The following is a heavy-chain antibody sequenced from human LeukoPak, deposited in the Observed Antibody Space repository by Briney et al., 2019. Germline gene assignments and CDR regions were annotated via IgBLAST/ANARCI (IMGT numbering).Heavy chain of an antibody. CDR1: GGSISTNY. D-gene: IGHD3-22*01. J-gene: IGHJ4*02. CDR3: ARGSFDTSGYYVFDY. Sequence: SETLSLTCSVSGGSISTNYWSWIRQPAGKGLEWIGRIYNTGNTNYSPSLEGRVTMSADTSKNQFSLKLNSVTAADTAVYYCARGSFDTSGYYVFDYWGQGSLVTVSS. CDR2: IYNTGNT. V-gene: IGHV4-4*07.